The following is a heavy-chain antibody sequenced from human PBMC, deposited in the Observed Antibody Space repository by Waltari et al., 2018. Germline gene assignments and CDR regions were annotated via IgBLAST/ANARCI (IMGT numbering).Heavy chain of an antibody. CDR2: IRRQPFNYAT. CDR1: GFSFSGST. Sequence: EVQVVESGGGLVQPGGSLQLSCATSGFSFSGSTIHWVRQTSGRGLEWVGRIRRQPFNYATAYSESVKGRFTISRDDSKNTAYLQMNNLMTEDTAVYYCSGGEVTGTDFWGQGTLVTVSS. V-gene: IGHV3-73*01. D-gene: IGHD1-1*01. CDR3: SGGEVTGTDF. J-gene: IGHJ4*02.